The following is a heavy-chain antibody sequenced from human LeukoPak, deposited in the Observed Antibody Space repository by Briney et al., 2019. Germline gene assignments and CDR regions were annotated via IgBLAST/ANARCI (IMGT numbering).Heavy chain of an antibody. D-gene: IGHD3-9*01. CDR3: ARPYHLDYDINGDTDTFDI. Sequence: GESLKISCKGSGYKFTSYWIGWVRQRPGRGLEWMGAIYPADFDTRYSPSFQGLVTISVDKSITTAYLQWTSLKASDTAMYYCARPYHLDYDINGDTDTFDIWGQGTMVTVSS. V-gene: IGHV5-51*01. CDR1: GYKFTSYW. J-gene: IGHJ3*02. CDR2: IYPADFDT.